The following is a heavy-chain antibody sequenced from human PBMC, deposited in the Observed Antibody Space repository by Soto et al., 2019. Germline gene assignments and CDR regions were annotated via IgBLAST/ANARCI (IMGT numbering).Heavy chain of an antibody. CDR2: IIPIFGTA. J-gene: IGHJ6*02. V-gene: IGHV1-69*13. Sequence: SVKVSCKASGGTFSSYAISWVRQAPGQGLEWMGGIIPIFGTANYAQKFQGRVTITADESTSTAYMELSSLRSEDTAVYYCARDYGGNLSYYYYGTDVWGQGTTVTVSS. CDR1: GGTFSSYA. CDR3: ARDYGGNLSYYYYGTDV. D-gene: IGHD4-17*01.